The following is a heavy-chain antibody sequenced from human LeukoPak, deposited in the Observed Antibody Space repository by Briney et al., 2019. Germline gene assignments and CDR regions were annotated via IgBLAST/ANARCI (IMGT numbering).Heavy chain of an antibody. CDR1: GFPLSSYW. V-gene: IGHV3-74*01. CDR3: AKDEGYYYDSSNYFDY. CDR2: INSDESST. Sequence: GGSLRLSCTASGFPLSSYWMHWVRQAPGKGLVWVSRINSDESSTTYADSVTGRFTTSRDNAKNTLYLQMNSLRAEDTAVYYCAKDEGYYYDSSNYFDYWGQGTLVTVSS. J-gene: IGHJ4*02. D-gene: IGHD3-22*01.